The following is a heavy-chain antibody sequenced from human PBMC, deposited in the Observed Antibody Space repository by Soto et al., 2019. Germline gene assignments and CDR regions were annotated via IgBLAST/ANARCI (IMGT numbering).Heavy chain of an antibody. CDR2: IYHSGYT. CDR3: ARAHYGDYGYGMDV. Sequence: QLQLQESGSRLVKPSQTPSLTCAVSGGSISSGGYSWSWIRQPPGKGLEWIGYIYHSGYTYSNPSLKSRVTISVDRSKNQFSLKLSSVTAADTAVYYCARAHYGDYGYGMDVWGQGTTVTVSS. V-gene: IGHV4-30-2*01. J-gene: IGHJ6*02. D-gene: IGHD4-17*01. CDR1: GGSISSGGYS.